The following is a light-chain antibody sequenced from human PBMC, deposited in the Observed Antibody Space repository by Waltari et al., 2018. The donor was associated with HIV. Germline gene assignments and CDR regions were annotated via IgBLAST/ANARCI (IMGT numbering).Light chain of an antibody. CDR3: QQYNSGTRT. CDR1: QSAGTW. V-gene: IGKV1-5*03. J-gene: IGKJ3*01. Sequence: IQMTQSPSTLSASIGDRVNITCRASQSAGTWLAWYQQKAGKAPDLLIYGASTLEHGVPFRFSGTGSGTEFTLTISDLHSDDIATYFWQQYNSGTRTFGPGTKV. CDR2: GAS.